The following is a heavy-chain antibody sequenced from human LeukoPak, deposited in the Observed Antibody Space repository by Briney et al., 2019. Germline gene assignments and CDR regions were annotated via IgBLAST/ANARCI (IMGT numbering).Heavy chain of an antibody. CDR2: IRYDGSYK. D-gene: IGHD3-10*01. V-gene: IGHV3-30*02. J-gene: IGHJ5*02. CDR3: ARDRASMVRGVKASRFDP. Sequence: GGSLRLSCAASGFTFNTYGMHWVRQAPGKGLEWVAFIRYDGSYKYYADSVKGRFTISRDNSKNTLYLQMNSLRADDTAVYYCARDRASMVRGVKASRFDPWGQGTLVTVSS. CDR1: GFTFNTYG.